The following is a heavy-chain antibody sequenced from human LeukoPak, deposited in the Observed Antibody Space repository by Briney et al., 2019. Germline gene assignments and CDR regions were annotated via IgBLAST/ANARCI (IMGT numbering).Heavy chain of an antibody. D-gene: IGHD3-9*01. V-gene: IGHV3-53*01. J-gene: IGHJ4*02. CDR2: IYSGGTT. CDR1: GFTVSTNY. Sequence: PGGSLRLSCAASGFTVSTNYMSWVRQAPGKGLEWVSIIYSGGTTYYADSVKGRFSISRDNSKNTLNLQMNSLRVEDTAVYYCARNYYDILTAIRGWGQGTLVTVSS. CDR3: ARNYYDILTAIRG.